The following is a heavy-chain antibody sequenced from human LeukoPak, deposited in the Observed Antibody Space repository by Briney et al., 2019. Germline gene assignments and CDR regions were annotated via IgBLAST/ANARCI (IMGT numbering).Heavy chain of an antibody. CDR1: GYTFTNYD. J-gene: IGHJ6*03. CDR2: MNPNSGTT. Sequence: ASVKVSCKASGYTFTNYDINWVRQATGQGLEWMGWMNPNSGTTGYAQKFLGRVTITRSTSISTTYMELSSLRSEDTAVYYCARGRSPGTSMEYYYYMDVWGKGTTVTVSS. V-gene: IGHV1-8*03. CDR3: ARGRSPGTSMEYYYYMDV. D-gene: IGHD1-1*01.